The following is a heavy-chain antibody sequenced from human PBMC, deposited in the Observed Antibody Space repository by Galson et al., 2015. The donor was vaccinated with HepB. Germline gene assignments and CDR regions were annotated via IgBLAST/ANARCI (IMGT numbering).Heavy chain of an antibody. J-gene: IGHJ4*02. Sequence: LSLTCTVSGGSISSYYWSWIRQPPGKGLAWIGYIYYSGSTNYNPSLKSRVTISVDTSKNQFSLKLSSVTAADTAVYYCAGDSSGWGIYFDYWGQGTLVTVSS. CDR3: AGDSSGWGIYFDY. D-gene: IGHD6-19*01. V-gene: IGHV4-59*08. CDR2: IYYSGST. CDR1: GGSISSYY.